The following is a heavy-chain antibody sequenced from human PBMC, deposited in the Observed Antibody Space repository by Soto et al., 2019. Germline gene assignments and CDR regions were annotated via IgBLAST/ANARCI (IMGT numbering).Heavy chain of an antibody. CDR2: IIPIAGIA. CDR1: GGTFSRHG. D-gene: IGHD1-26*01. V-gene: IGHV1-69*01. CDR3: ARDRGTGSYHYFDY. J-gene: IGHJ4*02. Sequence: QVHLVQSGAEVKKPGSSVKVSCKASGGTFSRHGINWVRHATGQGLEWMGGIIPIAGIAHYAQKFQARVTITADESTSTVYMELSSLRSEDTAVYFCARDRGTGSYHYFDYWGQGTLVTVSS.